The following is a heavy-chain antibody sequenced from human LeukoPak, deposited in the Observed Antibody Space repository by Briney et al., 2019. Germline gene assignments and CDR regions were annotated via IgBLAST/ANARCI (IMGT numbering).Heavy chain of an antibody. V-gene: IGHV5-51*01. CDR1: GYTFATSW. CDR3: ARLLSGRYYYNYLDP. D-gene: IGHD1-26*01. CDR2: IYPADSDT. Sequence: GESLKISCKASGYTFATSWIGWVRQMPGKGLEWMGIIYPADSDTRYSPSLQGQVTISADKSISTAYLQWNSLKASDTAMYYCARLLSGRYYYNYLDPWGQGTLVTVSS. J-gene: IGHJ5*02.